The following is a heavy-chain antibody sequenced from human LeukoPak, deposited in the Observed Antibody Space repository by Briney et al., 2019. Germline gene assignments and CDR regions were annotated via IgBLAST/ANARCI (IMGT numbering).Heavy chain of an antibody. V-gene: IGHV3-66*01. CDR3: ARVGYTDTWYSSPPFDY. CDR1: GFTVSTNY. Sequence: GGSLRLSCAVSGFTVSTNYMSWVRQAPGKGLEWVSIIYSGGSTYYADSVKGRFTISRDNSKNILYLQMNSLRAEDTALYYCARVGYTDTWYSSPPFDYWGQGTLVTVSS. J-gene: IGHJ4*02. CDR2: IYSGGST. D-gene: IGHD2-15*01.